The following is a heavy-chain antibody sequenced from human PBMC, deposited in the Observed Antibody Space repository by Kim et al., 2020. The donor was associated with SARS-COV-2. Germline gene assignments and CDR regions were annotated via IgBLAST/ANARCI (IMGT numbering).Heavy chain of an antibody. CDR3: ARRDSERGMDY. V-gene: IGHV4-34*01. Sequence: NYSPPLESRVTISADTSKNQFSLKLTSATAADTALYYCARRDSERGMDYWGQGTLVTVSS. D-gene: IGHD2-21*01. J-gene: IGHJ4*02.